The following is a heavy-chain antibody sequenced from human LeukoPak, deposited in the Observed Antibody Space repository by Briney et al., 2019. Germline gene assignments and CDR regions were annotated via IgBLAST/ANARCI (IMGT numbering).Heavy chain of an antibody. CDR3: TTLYSRGWYPFDY. D-gene: IGHD6-19*01. CDR1: GFTFSNAW. Sequence: GGSLILSCAASGFTFSNAWMSWVRQAPGKGLEWVGRIKSKTDGETSDYAAPVKGRFTISRDDSKNTLYLQMNSLKSEDTAVYYCTTLYSRGWYPFDYWGQGTLVTVSS. V-gene: IGHV3-15*01. CDR2: IKSKTDGETS. J-gene: IGHJ4*02.